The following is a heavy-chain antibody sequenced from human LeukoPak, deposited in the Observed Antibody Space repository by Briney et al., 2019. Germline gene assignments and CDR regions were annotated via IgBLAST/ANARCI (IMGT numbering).Heavy chain of an antibody. V-gene: IGHV3-7*01. Sequence: GGSLRLSCTTSGFIFSNYWMSWVRQAPGKGLEWVANIRQDGSETYYVDSVKGRFTISRDDAKNSLYLQMNSLRAEDTAVYYCARGWLPYFDYWGQGTLVTVSS. CDR3: ARGWLPYFDY. CDR2: IRQDGSET. J-gene: IGHJ4*02. CDR1: GFIFSNYW. D-gene: IGHD3-9*01.